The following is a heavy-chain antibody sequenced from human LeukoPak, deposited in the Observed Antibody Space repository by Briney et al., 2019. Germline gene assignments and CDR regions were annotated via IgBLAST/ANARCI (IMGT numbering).Heavy chain of an antibody. Sequence: GGSLRLSCAASGFSLSTYWLTWVRQAPGTGLEWVANINPGGTETYYVEPVKGRFTISRDNAKNLVYLQMNSLRAEDSAVYHCGRFGYVAGVDLWGQGTLVTVSS. V-gene: IGHV3-7*01. D-gene: IGHD6-19*01. CDR3: GRFGYVAGVDL. J-gene: IGHJ4*02. CDR1: GFSLSTYW. CDR2: INPGGTET.